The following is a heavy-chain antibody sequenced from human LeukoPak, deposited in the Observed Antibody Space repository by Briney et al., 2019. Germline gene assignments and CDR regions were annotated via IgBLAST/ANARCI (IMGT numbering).Heavy chain of an antibody. CDR3: TGSFGELTFFDY. CDR1: GFTFGDYG. Sequence: GGSLRLSCTTSGFTFGDYGMSWVRQAPGKGLEWVGFIRSKAYGGATENAASVKGRFTISRDDSKSIAYLQMNSLKTEDTAVYYCTGSFGELTFFDYWGLGTLVTVSS. CDR2: IRSKAYGGAT. J-gene: IGHJ4*02. D-gene: IGHD3-10*01. V-gene: IGHV3-49*04.